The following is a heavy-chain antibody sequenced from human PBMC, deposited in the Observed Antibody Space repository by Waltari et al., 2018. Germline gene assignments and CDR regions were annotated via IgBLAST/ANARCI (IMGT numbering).Heavy chain of an antibody. CDR2: INTDNGNT. CDR3: ARGDRFVY. J-gene: IGHJ4*02. D-gene: IGHD3-16*02. CDR1: GYTVTGYY. V-gene: IGHV1-2*02. Sequence: QVPLVQSGAAVTKPGASVKFPCRASGYTVTGYYRHWVRLARGPGLDWMGWINTDNGNTKYTQKFQGRVTMTMDTSRSTAYMELSSLRSVDTAIYYCARGDRFVYWGQGTLVTVSS.